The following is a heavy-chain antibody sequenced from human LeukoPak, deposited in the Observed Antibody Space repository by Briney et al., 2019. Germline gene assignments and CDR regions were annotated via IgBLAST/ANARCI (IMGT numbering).Heavy chain of an antibody. D-gene: IGHD4-23*01. CDR1: GGTFSSYA. CDR3: ARGTVVTHAADY. J-gene: IGHJ4*02. CDR2: IIPIFGTA. Sequence: ASVKVSCKASGGTFSSYAISWVRQAPGQGLEWMGGIIPIFGTANYAQKFQGRVTITADESTSTAYMELSSLRSEDTAVYYCARGTVVTHAADYWGQGTLVTVSS. V-gene: IGHV1-69*13.